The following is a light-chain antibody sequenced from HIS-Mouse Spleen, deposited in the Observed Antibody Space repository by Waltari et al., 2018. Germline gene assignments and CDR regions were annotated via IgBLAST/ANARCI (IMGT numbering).Light chain of an antibody. CDR3: CSYAGSSTWV. CDR1: SRAAGSYNL. V-gene: IGLV2-23*01. J-gene: IGLJ3*02. Sequence: QSALTQPASVSGSPGQSITIPCTGTSRAAGSYNLVSWYQQHPGKAPKLMIYEGSKRPSGVSNRFSGSKSGNTASLTISGLQAEDEADYYCCSYAGSSTWVFGGGTKLTVL. CDR2: EGS.